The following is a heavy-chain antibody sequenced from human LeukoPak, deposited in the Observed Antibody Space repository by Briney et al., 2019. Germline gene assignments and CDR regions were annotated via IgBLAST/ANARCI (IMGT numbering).Heavy chain of an antibody. CDR2: ISGSGGST. Sequence: GGSLRLSCAASGFTFSSYAMSWVRQAPGKGLEWVSAISGSGGSTYYADSVKGRFTISRDNSKNTLYLQMSSLRAEDTAVYYCAKGGYDSSGYYYADYWGQGTLVTVSS. V-gene: IGHV3-23*01. J-gene: IGHJ4*02. D-gene: IGHD3-22*01. CDR3: AKGGYDSSGYYYADY. CDR1: GFTFSSYA.